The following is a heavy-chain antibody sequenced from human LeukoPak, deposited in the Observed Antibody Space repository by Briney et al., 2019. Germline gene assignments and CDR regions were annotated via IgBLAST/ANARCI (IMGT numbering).Heavy chain of an antibody. J-gene: IGHJ4*02. Sequence: GGSLRLSCEASGFTVSNNYMSRVRQAPGKGLEWVSLIYSDGSTYYPDSVEGRFTISRDNSKNTLYLQMNSLRAEDTAVYYCAGYASGTYYNVYWGQGTLVTVSS. CDR1: GFTVSNNY. V-gene: IGHV3-66*01. CDR3: AGYASGTYYNVY. CDR2: IYSDGST. D-gene: IGHD3-10*01.